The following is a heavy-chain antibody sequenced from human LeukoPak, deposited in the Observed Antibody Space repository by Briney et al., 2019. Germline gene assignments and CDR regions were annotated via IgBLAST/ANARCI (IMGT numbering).Heavy chain of an antibody. V-gene: IGHV3-23*01. CDR2: ISGSGDTT. CDR3: SKLRSSVPAAAYNN. D-gene: IGHD2-2*01. J-gene: IGHJ4*02. Sequence: GGSLRLSCAASGFTFSNVWMGWFRQAPGKGLEWVSVISGSGDTTDYADSVKGRFTISRDNSKNTLYLQMNSLRAEDTAVYYCSKLRSSVPAAAYNNWGQGILVTVSS. CDR1: GFTFSNVW.